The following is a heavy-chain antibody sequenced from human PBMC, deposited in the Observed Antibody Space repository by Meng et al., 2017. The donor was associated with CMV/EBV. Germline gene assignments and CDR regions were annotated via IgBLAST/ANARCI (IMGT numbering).Heavy chain of an antibody. Sequence: GSLRLSCTVPGGSISSSSYYWGWIRQPPGKGLEWIGSIYYSGSTYYNPSLKSRVTISVDTSKNQFSLKLSSVTAADTAVYYCARGLAARRFDPWGQGTLVTVSS. D-gene: IGHD6-6*01. CDR1: GGSISSSSYY. J-gene: IGHJ5*02. CDR3: ARGLAARRFDP. CDR2: IYYSGST. V-gene: IGHV4-39*01.